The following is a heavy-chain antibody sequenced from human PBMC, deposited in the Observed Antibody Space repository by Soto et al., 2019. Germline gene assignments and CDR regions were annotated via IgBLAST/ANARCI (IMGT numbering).Heavy chain of an antibody. D-gene: IGHD4-17*01. Sequence: QVQLQESGPGLVTPSETLSLTCTVSGVSVSSCSFYWAWIRQPPGKGMEWIGVGSYSGPTNYKPSPKSRVTISVDTSTSQISLKVSSLTAADTAVYYCARGATVTQYHYWGQGTLVTVSS. J-gene: IGHJ4*02. CDR3: ARGATVTQYHY. CDR1: GVSVSSCSFY. V-gene: IGHV4-61*01. CDR2: GSYSGPT.